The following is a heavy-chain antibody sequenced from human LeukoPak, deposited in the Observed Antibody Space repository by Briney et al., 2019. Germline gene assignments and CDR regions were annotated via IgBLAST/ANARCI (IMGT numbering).Heavy chain of an antibody. J-gene: IGHJ4*02. Sequence: SETLSLTCTVSGGSISSHYWSWIRQPPGKGLEWIGYIYYSGSTNYNPSLKRRVTISVDTSKNQFSLKLSSVTAADTAVYYCAREEWELLIFDYWGQGTLVTVSS. CDR3: AREEWELLIFDY. D-gene: IGHD1-26*01. V-gene: IGHV4-59*11. CDR1: GGSISSHY. CDR2: IYYSGST.